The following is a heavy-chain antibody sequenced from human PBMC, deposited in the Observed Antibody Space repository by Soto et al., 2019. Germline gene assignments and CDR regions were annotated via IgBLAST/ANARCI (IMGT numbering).Heavy chain of an antibody. V-gene: IGHV3-30-3*01. CDR2: VSFDGTNK. D-gene: IGHD4-4*01. Sequence: QVHLVESGGGVVQPGKSLRLSCAASGFSFSNFAMHWVRQAPGTGLEWVAVVSFDGTNKYYADSVKGRFTISRDNYKNTLYLQMSSLRTEDTAVYYCARDRRPQVTVNCDYWGQGTPVTVSS. CDR1: GFSFSNFA. CDR3: ARDRRPQVTVNCDY. J-gene: IGHJ4*02.